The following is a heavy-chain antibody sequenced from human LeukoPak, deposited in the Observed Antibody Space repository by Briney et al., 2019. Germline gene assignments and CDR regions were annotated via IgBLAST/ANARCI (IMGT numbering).Heavy chain of an antibody. Sequence: GGSLRLSCAASGFTFSSYSMNWVRQAPGKGLEWVSYISSSSSTIYYADSVKGRFTISRDNAKNSLYLQMNSLRAEDTAVYYCARDVIVVLVAFDIWGQGTMVTVSS. J-gene: IGHJ3*02. CDR2: ISSSSSTI. V-gene: IGHV3-48*04. D-gene: IGHD3-22*01. CDR1: GFTFSSYS. CDR3: ARDVIVVLVAFDI.